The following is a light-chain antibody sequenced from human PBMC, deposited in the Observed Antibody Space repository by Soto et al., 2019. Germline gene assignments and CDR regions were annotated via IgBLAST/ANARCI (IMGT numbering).Light chain of an antibody. CDR3: AAWDDSLSGYVV. Sequence: QAVVTQPPSASGTPGQRVTISCSGSSSNIGSNYVYWYQQFPGTAPKLLIYMNNQRPSGVPDRFSGSKSGTSASLAISGLRSEDEADYYCAAWDDSLSGYVVFGGGTKLTVL. CDR1: SSNIGSNY. J-gene: IGLJ2*01. CDR2: MNN. V-gene: IGLV1-47*01.